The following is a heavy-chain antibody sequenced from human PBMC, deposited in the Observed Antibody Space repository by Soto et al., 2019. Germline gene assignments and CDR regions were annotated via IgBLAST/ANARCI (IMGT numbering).Heavy chain of an antibody. CDR3: ATSRIRGVITTYVGY. CDR1: GFTFSSYV. J-gene: IGHJ4*02. D-gene: IGHD3-10*01. CDR2: ISHDGSNK. Sequence: QVKLVESVGGVVQPGRSLRLSCAASGFTFSSYVIHWVRHAPGKGMEWVAGISHDGSNKYYADSVKGRFTIARDNSTNTLYLQMNTLSAEDTAVYYCATSRIRGVITTYVGYWGQGTLLTVS. V-gene: IGHV3-30-3*01.